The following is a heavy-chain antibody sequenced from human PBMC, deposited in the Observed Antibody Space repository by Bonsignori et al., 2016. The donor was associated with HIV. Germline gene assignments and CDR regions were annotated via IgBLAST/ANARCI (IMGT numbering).Heavy chain of an antibody. D-gene: IGHD4-23*01. CDR2: ISTYTGNT. V-gene: IGHV1-18*01. J-gene: IGHJ1*01. CDR3: ARPTLVTWRLEEFFQY. Sequence: ASVKVSCKASGYSFTSYGISWVRQAPGQGLEWMGWISTYTGNTKYAQNLQGRVTMTTDTSTSTAYMELRSLRSDDTAVYFCARPTLVTWRLEEFFQYWGQGTLVTVSS. CDR1: GYSFTSYG.